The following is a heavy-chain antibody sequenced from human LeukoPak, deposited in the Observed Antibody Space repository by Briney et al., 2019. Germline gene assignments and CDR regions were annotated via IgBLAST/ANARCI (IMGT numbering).Heavy chain of an antibody. CDR1: GFTFSSYW. CDR3: ARDPGMATTGYY. V-gene: IGHV3-74*01. J-gene: IGHJ4*02. Sequence: QTGRPLRLSCAASGFTFSSYWMHWVRQAPGKGLVWVSRINSDGSSTSYADSVKGRFTISRDNAKNTLYLQMNSLRAEDTAVYYCARDPGMATTGYYWGQGTLVTVSS. CDR2: INSDGSST. D-gene: IGHD5-24*01.